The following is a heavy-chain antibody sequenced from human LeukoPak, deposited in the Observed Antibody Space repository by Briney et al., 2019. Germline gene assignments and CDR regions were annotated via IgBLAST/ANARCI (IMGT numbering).Heavy chain of an antibody. D-gene: IGHD5-24*01. Sequence: GGSLRLSCAASRFTFDDYTMHWVRQAPGKALEWVSLIGWDGGGTYYAGSVKGRFTISRDNSKNPLYLQMNSLRTEDTALYYCVKDKSGDGYKNYFDYWGQGTLVTVSS. CDR1: RFTFDDYT. V-gene: IGHV3-43*01. J-gene: IGHJ4*02. CDR2: IGWDGGGT. CDR3: VKDKSGDGYKNYFDY.